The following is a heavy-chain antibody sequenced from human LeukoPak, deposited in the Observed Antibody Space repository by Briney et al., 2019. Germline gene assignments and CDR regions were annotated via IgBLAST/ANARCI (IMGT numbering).Heavy chain of an antibody. J-gene: IGHJ4*02. CDR2: ISYDGSNK. V-gene: IGHV3-30*02. D-gene: IGHD4-11*01. CDR1: GFTFSDYT. Sequence: GGSLRLSCAASGFTFSDYTMYWVRQAPGKGLEWVAFISYDGSNKYYADSVKGRFTISRDNSKNRLYLQMDSLRPEDTAVYYCAKGYSYYFDYWAQGTLVTVSS. CDR3: AKGYSYYFDY.